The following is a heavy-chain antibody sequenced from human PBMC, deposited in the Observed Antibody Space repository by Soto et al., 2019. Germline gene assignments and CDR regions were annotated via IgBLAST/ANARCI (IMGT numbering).Heavy chain of an antibody. J-gene: IGHJ6*02. CDR3: ARAFYGVDL. V-gene: IGHV4-30-2*06. CDR1: GGSITSGGYS. CDR2: IYQSGSA. Sequence: LSLTCTVSGGSITSGGYSWSWIRQSPGQGLEWIGYIYQSGSAFYNPSLKTRATILADRSKNQFSLNLTSVTAADAAVYYCARAFYGVDLWGQGTTVTVSS.